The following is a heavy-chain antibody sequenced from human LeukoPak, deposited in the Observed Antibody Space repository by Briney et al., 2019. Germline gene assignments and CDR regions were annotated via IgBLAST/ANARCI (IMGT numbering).Heavy chain of an antibody. Sequence: GRTLRLSCAASGFTLCGYWVNWGRQPPGHGLMWLSRTNEDGSYADYADSVKGRFTISRDNAKNTVYLQMNSLRTEDTAVYFCGRINYNGDYWGRGTLVTVSS. J-gene: IGHJ4*02. CDR2: TNEDGSYA. CDR3: GRINYNGDY. D-gene: IGHD3-10*01. V-gene: IGHV3-74*01. CDR1: GFTLCGYW.